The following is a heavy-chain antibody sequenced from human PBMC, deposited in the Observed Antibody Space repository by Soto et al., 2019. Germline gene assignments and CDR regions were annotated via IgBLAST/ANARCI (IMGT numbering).Heavy chain of an antibody. CDR2: MNPNSGDT. J-gene: IGHJ4*02. D-gene: IGHD2-15*01. CDR1: GYTFTKYD. CDR3: ARATRYCSPGSCSNLDN. Sequence: QVQLVQSGAEVKKPGASVRVSCKASGYTFTKYDINWVRQATGQGLEWMGWMNPNSGDTDSTQKFQGRVTMTRDTSISTAYMELSSLRSDDTAVYYCARATRYCSPGSCSNLDNWGQGTLVTVSS. V-gene: IGHV1-8*01.